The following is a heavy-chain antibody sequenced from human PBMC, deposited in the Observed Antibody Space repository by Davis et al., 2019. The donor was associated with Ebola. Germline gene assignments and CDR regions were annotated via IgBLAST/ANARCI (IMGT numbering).Heavy chain of an antibody. D-gene: IGHD4-17*01. CDR1: GFTFSSYA. V-gene: IGHV3-30-3*01. Sequence: GESLKISCAASGFTFSSYAMHWVRQAPGKGLEWVAVISYDGSNKYYADSVKGRFTISRDNAKNSLYLQMNSLRAEDTAVYYCAKDRRSTVTTGLVDYWGQGTLVTVSS. J-gene: IGHJ4*02. CDR3: AKDRRSTVTTGLVDY. CDR2: ISYDGSNK.